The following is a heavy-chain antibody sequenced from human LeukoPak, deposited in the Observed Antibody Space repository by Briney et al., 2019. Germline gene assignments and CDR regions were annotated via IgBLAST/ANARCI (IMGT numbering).Heavy chain of an antibody. CDR1: GDSVSSNSAA. Sequence: SQTLSLTCAISGDSVSSNSAAWNWIRQSPSRGLEWLGRTYYRSKWYNDYAVSVKSRITINPDTSKNQFPLQLNSVTPEDTAVYYCATVVVVPAAMTAFDIWGQGTMVTVSS. CDR2: TYYRSKWYN. V-gene: IGHV6-1*01. CDR3: ATVVVVPAAMTAFDI. J-gene: IGHJ3*02. D-gene: IGHD2-2*01.